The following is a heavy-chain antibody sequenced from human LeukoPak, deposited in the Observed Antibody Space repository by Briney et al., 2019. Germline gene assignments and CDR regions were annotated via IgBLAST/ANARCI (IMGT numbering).Heavy chain of an antibody. CDR2: IRSKVYGGTT. D-gene: IGHD2-2*01. CDR1: GFTFCDYA. CDR3: TRGSRYCDSTSCPYYYMDV. J-gene: IGHJ6*03. Sequence: GGSLRLSCTASGFTFCDYAMSWVRQAPGKGLEWVGFIRSKVYGGTTEYAASVKGIFTISRDDSKSIAYLQMNSLKTEDTAVYYCTRGSRYCDSTSCPYYYMDVWGKGTTVTVSS. V-gene: IGHV3-49*04.